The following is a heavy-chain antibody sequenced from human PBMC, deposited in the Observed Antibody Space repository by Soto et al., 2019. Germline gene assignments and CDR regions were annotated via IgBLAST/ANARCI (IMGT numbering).Heavy chain of an antibody. D-gene: IGHD3-10*01. V-gene: IGHV5-51*01. J-gene: IGHJ6*02. Sequence: GESLKISCKGSGYSFTSYWIGWVRQMPGKGLEWMGIIYPGDSDTRYSPSFQGQVTISADKSISTAYLQWSSLKASDTAMYYCASGRITMVRGVIRGNYYYGMDVWGQGTTVTVSS. CDR1: GYSFTSYW. CDR2: IYPGDSDT. CDR3: ASGRITMVRGVIRGNYYYGMDV.